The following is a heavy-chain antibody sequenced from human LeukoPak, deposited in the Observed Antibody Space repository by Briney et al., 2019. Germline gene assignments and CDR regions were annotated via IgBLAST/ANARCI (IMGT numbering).Heavy chain of an antibody. V-gene: IGHV4-34*01. D-gene: IGHD6-6*01. CDR3: ARGEFGIAARPGTYYFDY. Sequence: SEALSLTCAVYGGSFSGYYWSWIRQPPGKGLEWIGEINHSGSTNYNPSLKSRVTISVDTSKNQFSLKLSSVTAADTAVYYCARGEFGIAARPGTYYFDYWGQGTLVTVSS. CDR1: GGSFSGYY. J-gene: IGHJ4*02. CDR2: INHSGST.